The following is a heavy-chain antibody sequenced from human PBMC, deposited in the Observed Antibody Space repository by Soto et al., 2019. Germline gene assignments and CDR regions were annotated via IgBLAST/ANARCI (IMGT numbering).Heavy chain of an antibody. D-gene: IGHD1-26*01. CDR3: ASTTSGSYYRYYYYGMDV. CDR1: GYTFTSYY. J-gene: IGHJ6*02. V-gene: IGHV1-46*01. Sequence: ASVKVSCKASGYTFTSYYMHWVRQAPGQGLEWMGIINPSGGNTKYSQKFQGRVTITRDTSASTAYMELSSLRSEDTAVYYCASTTSGSYYRYYYYGMDVWGQGTTVTVSS. CDR2: INPSGGNT.